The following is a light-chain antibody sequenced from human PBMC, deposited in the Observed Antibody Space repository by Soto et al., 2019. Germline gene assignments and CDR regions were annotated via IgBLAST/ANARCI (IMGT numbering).Light chain of an antibody. CDR2: NDS. CDR3: QSADSSGTYVV. J-gene: IGLJ2*01. Sequence: SYELTQPPSVSVYPGQTARITCSGDALPKQYAYWYQQKPGQAPLLVIYNDSERPSGIPERFSGSSSGTTVTLTISGVQAEDEADYHCQSADSSGTYVVFGGGTKLTVL. CDR1: ALPKQY. V-gene: IGLV3-25*03.